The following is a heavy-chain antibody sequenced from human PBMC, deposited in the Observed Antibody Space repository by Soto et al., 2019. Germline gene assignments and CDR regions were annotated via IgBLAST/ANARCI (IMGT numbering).Heavy chain of an antibody. D-gene: IGHD3-10*01. Sequence: GASVKVSCKASGYTFTGYYMHWVRQAPGQGLEWMGWINPNSGGTNYAQKFQGRVTMTRDTSISTAYMELSRLRSDDTAVYYCARELWFGELLSDFDYWGQGTLVTVSS. CDR2: INPNSGGT. V-gene: IGHV1-2*02. J-gene: IGHJ4*02. CDR1: GYTFTGYY. CDR3: ARELWFGELLSDFDY.